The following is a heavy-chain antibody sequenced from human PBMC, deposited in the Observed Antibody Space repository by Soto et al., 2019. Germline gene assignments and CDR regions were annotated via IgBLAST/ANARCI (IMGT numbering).Heavy chain of an antibody. CDR2: ISSSSSYI. V-gene: IGHV3-21*01. Sequence: EVQLVESGGGLVKPGGSLRLSCAASGFTFSSYSMNWVRQAPGKGLEWVSSISSSSSYIYYADSVKGRFTISRDNAKNSLYLQMNSLRAEDTAVYYCAGSDVVVVPAATINWFDPWGQGTLVTVSS. J-gene: IGHJ5*02. CDR1: GFTFSSYS. CDR3: AGSDVVVVPAATINWFDP. D-gene: IGHD2-2*01.